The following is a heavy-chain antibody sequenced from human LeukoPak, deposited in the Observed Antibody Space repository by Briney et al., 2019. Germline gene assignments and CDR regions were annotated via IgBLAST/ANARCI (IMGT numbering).Heavy chain of an antibody. CDR1: GYTFTTYY. CDR3: AREGYCSGGSCHSGAHFQH. CDR2: INLSGGDT. D-gene: IGHD2-15*01. V-gene: IGHV1-46*01. J-gene: IGHJ1*01. Sequence: ASVKVSCKASGYTFTTYYMHWLRQAPGQGLEGMGIINLSGGDTTYSQKFQGRVTMTRDMSTSTVYMELSSLRSADTAVYYCAREGYCSGGSCHSGAHFQHWGQGTLVTVSS.